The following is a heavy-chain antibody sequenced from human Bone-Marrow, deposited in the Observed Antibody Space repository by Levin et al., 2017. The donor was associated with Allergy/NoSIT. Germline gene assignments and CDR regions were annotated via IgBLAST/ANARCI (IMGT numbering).Heavy chain of an antibody. D-gene: IGHD5-12*01. J-gene: IGHJ3*01. CDR1: GFDFATSW. Sequence: KVSCEGLGFDFATSWIAWVRQMPGKGLEWMGIIYPGDSDVSYSPSFQGQVTISVDKSVNTAFLHWSSLKASDNAIFYCARLWNSFTSITRSFDVWGQGTMVTVSP. CDR3: ARLWNSFTSITRSFDV. V-gene: IGHV5-51*01. CDR2: IYPGDSDV.